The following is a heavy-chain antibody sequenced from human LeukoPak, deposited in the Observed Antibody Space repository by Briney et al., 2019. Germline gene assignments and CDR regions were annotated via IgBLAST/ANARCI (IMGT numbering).Heavy chain of an antibody. Sequence: ASVKVSCKASGYSFTAYYIHWVRQAPGQVLEYMGWINPNSGGTNSSQRFQDRVTLTRDTSISTAFMELTRLTSDDTAVYYCARAYGSGSSYHPDYWGQGTLVTVSS. V-gene: IGHV1-2*02. CDR2: INPNSGGT. D-gene: IGHD3-10*01. CDR1: GYSFTAYY. J-gene: IGHJ4*02. CDR3: ARAYGSGSSYHPDY.